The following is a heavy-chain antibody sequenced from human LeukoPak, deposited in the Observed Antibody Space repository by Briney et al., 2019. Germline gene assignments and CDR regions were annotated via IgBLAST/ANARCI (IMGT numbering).Heavy chain of an antibody. CDR2: IYYSGST. CDR3: ATQVYSSSWSYYFWY. D-gene: IGHD6-13*01. Sequence: PSETLSLTCTVSGGSISSYYWSWIRQPPGKGLEWIGYIYYSGSTSYNSSLKSRVTMSIDTSKNQFSLKLSSVTPADTAVYYCATQVYSSSWSYYFWYWGPGNL. J-gene: IGHJ4*01. V-gene: IGHV4-59*03. CDR1: GGSISSYY.